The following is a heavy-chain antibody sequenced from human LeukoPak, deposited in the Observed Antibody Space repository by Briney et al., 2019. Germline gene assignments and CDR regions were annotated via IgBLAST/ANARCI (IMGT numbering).Heavy chain of an antibody. CDR1: GGSISSSSYC. Sequence: PPETLSLTCTVSGGSISSSSYCWGWIRQPPGKGMEWIGSIYYTGGTYYSPSLKSRVTISVDMSKNQFSLTLSSVTAADTAVYFCASQRLTTGFDYWGQGTLVTVSS. CDR2: IYYTGGT. V-gene: IGHV4-39*01. D-gene: IGHD1-1*01. CDR3: ASQRLTTGFDY. J-gene: IGHJ4*02.